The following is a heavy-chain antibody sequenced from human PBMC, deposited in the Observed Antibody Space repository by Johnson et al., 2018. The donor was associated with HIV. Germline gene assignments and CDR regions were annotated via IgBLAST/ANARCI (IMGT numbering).Heavy chain of an antibody. CDR1: GFTFSSYW. D-gene: IGHD3-22*01. J-gene: IGHJ3*02. CDR2: INSDGSST. V-gene: IGHV3-74*01. Sequence: VQLVESGGGLVQPGGSLRLSCAASGFTFSSYWMHWVRQAPGKGLVWVSRINSDGSSTSYADSVKGRFTISRDNAKNTLYLQMNSLRAEDTAVYYCARDFKYYDSSGYYSDAFDIWGQGTLVTVSS. CDR3: ARDFKYYDSSGYYSDAFDI.